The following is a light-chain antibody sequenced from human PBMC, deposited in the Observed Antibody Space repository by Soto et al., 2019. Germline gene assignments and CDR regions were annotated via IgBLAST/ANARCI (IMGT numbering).Light chain of an antibody. CDR3: SLFTTTYFYV. CDR1: GGDIGAYNY. J-gene: IGLJ1*01. Sequence: QSVLTQPASVSGSLGQSITLSCTGSGGDIGAYNYVSWYQQHPGKAPKLIVYGVTHRPSGVSSRFSASKSAYTASLTISALQAEDEADYYCSLFTTTYFYVFGPGTKLTVL. CDR2: GVT. V-gene: IGLV2-14*01.